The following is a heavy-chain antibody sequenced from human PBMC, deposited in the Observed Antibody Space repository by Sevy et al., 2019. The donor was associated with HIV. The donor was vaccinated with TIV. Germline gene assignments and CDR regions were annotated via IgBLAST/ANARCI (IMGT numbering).Heavy chain of an antibody. CDR1: GFPFNIYS. Sequence: GGSLRLSCATSGFPFNIYSMSWVRQAPGKGLEWVSTLSFGCGKINYADSVKGRFTISRDNSENTLYLEMNSLRAEDTALYFCAREGSSKPHDYWGRGTLVTVS. CDR2: LSFGCGKI. V-gene: IGHV3-23*01. CDR3: AREGSSKPHDY. J-gene: IGHJ4*02.